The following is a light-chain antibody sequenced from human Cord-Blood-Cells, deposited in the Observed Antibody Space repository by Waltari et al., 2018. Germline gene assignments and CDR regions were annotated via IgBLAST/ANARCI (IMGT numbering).Light chain of an antibody. CDR2: DAS. CDR3: QQRSNWIT. Sequence: EIVLTQSPATLSLSPGERATLSCRASQSVSSYLACYQQKPGQAPRLLIYDASNMATGIPASFSGSGSGTDFALTISSLEPEDFAVYCCQQRSNWITFGQGTRREIK. J-gene: IGKJ5*01. V-gene: IGKV3-11*01. CDR1: QSVSSY.